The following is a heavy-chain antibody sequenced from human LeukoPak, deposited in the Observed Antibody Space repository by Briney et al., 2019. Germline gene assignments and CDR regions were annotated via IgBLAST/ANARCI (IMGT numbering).Heavy chain of an antibody. CDR1: GGSISSSSYY. CDR2: IYYSGST. J-gene: IGHJ4*02. CDR3: ARHIIAVAGPLDY. Sequence: SETLSLTCTVSGGSISSSSYYCGWIRQPPGKGLEWIGCIYYSGSTYYNPSLKSRVSISVDTSKKQCSLKLSCVTAVDTAVYYCARHIIAVAGPLDYWGQGTLVTVSS. D-gene: IGHD6-19*01. V-gene: IGHV4-39*01.